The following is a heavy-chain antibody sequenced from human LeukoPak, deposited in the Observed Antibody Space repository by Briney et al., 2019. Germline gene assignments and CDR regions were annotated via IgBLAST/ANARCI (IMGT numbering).Heavy chain of an antibody. CDR3: ARDGSSIAARPKLPGYYYYYMDV. J-gene: IGHJ6*03. D-gene: IGHD6-6*01. CDR2: ISAYNGNT. Sequence: ASVKVSCKASGYTFTSYGISWVRQAPGQGLEWMGWISAYNGNTNYAQKFQGRVTMTRDTSISTAYMELSRLRSDDTAVYYCARDGSSIAARPKLPGYYYYYMDVWGKGTTVTVSS. V-gene: IGHV1-18*01. CDR1: GYTFTSYG.